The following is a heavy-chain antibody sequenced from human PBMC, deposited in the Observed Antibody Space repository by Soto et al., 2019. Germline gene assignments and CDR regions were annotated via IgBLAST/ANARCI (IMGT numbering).Heavy chain of an antibody. D-gene: IGHD6-6*01. Sequence: GGSLRLSCAASGFTFSGYWMHWVRQAPGKGLVWVSRINSDGSSTSNADSVKGRFTISRDNAKNTLFLQMNSLRAEDTAVYYCTRGSDSSSGANKGHDYWGQGTLVTVSS. V-gene: IGHV3-74*01. J-gene: IGHJ4*02. CDR3: TRGSDSSSGANKGHDY. CDR2: INSDGSST. CDR1: GFTFSGYW.